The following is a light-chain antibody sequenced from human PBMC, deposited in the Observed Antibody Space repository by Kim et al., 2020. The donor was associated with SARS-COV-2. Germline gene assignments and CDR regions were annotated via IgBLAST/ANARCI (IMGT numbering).Light chain of an antibody. Sequence: GNTVTISCPRTSGNIADNYVQWYQQRPGSAPTIVIYEDTERPSGVPDRFSGSIDTSSSSASLTISGLKTEDEADYYCQSYDISNVIFGGGTQLTVL. J-gene: IGLJ2*01. CDR2: EDT. CDR3: QSYDISNVI. CDR1: SGNIADNY. V-gene: IGLV6-57*03.